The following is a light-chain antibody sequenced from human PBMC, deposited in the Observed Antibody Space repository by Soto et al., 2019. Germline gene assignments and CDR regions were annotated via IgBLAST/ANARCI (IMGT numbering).Light chain of an antibody. Sequence: QSVLTQPASVSGSPGQSITISCSGTSSDVGSQNLVSWYQQHPGKAPKLMLYEVSERPSGVSDRFSGSKSGNTASLTISGLQAEDEADYYCSSYTSTIPYVFGSGTKVTVL. J-gene: IGLJ1*01. CDR1: SSDVGSQNL. CDR2: EVS. CDR3: SSYTSTIPYV. V-gene: IGLV2-14*02.